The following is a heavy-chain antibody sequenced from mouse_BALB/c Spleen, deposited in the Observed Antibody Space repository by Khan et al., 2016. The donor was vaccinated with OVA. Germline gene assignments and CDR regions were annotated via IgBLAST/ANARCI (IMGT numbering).Heavy chain of an antibody. Sequence: QVQLQQSGAELVKPGASVKLSCKTSGYTFTNYWIQWVKQRPGQGLGWIGEIFPGTGTTYYNENFKAKATLTIDTSSSTAYMQLSSLTSDDSAVYFGARGYFGNYEFAYWGQGTLVTVSA. CDR1: GYTFTNYW. CDR2: IFPGTGTT. D-gene: IGHD2-1*01. J-gene: IGHJ3*01. V-gene: IGHV1S132*01. CDR3: ARGYFGNYEFAY.